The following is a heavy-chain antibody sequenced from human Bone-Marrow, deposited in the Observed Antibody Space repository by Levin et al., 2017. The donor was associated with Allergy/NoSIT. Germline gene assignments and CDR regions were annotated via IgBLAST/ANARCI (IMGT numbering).Heavy chain of an antibody. V-gene: IGHV4-39*01. D-gene: IGHD6-25*01. CDR2: IYYTGST. CDR3: TRRHKRGIAY. Sequence: RSQTLSLTCTVSSGSISNSNYYWGWIRQPPGKGLEWIGSIYYTGSTYYNPSLKSRVAISADTSKNQFSLRLSSVTAGDTAVYDCTRRHKRGIAYWGQGTLVTVSS. J-gene: IGHJ4*02. CDR1: SGSISNSNYY.